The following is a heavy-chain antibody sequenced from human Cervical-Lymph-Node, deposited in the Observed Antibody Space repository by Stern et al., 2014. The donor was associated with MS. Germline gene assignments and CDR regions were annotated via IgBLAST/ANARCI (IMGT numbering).Heavy chain of an antibody. D-gene: IGHD5-12*01. CDR1: GYSISSGYY. CDR2: IYHSGST. V-gene: IGHV4-38-2*02. J-gene: IGHJ2*01. Sequence: QVQLQESGPGLVKPSETLSLTCTVSGYSISSGYYWGWIRQPPGKGLEWIGSIYHSGSTYYNPSLKSRVPISVDTSKNPFSLKRSSVTAADTAVYYCASGGWLNWYFDLWGRGTLVTVSS. CDR3: ASGGWLNWYFDL.